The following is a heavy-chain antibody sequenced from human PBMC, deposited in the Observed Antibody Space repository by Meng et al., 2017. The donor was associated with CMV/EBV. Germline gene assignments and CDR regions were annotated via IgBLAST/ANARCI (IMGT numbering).Heavy chain of an antibody. Sequence: GESLKISCAASGFTFSSYWMHWVRQAPGMGLVWVSRINSDGSSTSYADSVKGRFTISRDNAKNTLYLQMNSLRAEDTAVYYCARGGANMVRGLLDWFDPWGQGTLVTVSS. CDR3: ARGGANMVRGLLDWFDP. CDR2: INSDGSST. D-gene: IGHD3-10*01. V-gene: IGHV3-74*01. CDR1: GFTFSSYW. J-gene: IGHJ5*02.